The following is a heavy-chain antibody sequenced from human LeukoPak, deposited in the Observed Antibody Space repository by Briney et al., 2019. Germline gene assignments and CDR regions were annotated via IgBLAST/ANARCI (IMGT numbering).Heavy chain of an antibody. Sequence: APVKVSCKASGYTFTSYYMHWVRQAPGQGLEWMGIINPSGGSTSYAQKFQGRVTMTRDTSTSTVYMELSSLRSEDTAVYYCARDRAYYYDSSGYNDAFDIWGQGTMVTVSS. D-gene: IGHD3-22*01. CDR3: ARDRAYYYDSSGYNDAFDI. V-gene: IGHV1-46*01. J-gene: IGHJ3*02. CDR1: GYTFTSYY. CDR2: INPSGGST.